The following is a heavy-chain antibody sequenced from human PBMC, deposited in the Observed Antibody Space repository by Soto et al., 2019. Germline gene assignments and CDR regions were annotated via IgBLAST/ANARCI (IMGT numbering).Heavy chain of an antibody. CDR1: GFTVSSNY. V-gene: IGHV3-66*04. CDR2: IYSGGST. D-gene: IGHD4-17*01. Sequence: GGSLRLSCAASGFTVSSNYMSWVRQAPGKGLEWVSVIYSGGSTYYADSVKGRFTISRDNSKNTLYLQMNSLRAEDTAVYYCTKLRWARYFDYWGQGTLVTVSS. J-gene: IGHJ4*02. CDR3: TKLRWARYFDY.